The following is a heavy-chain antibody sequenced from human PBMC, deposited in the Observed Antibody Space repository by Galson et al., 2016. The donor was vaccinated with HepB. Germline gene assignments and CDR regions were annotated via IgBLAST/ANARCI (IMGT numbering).Heavy chain of an antibody. J-gene: IGHJ4*02. CDR2: IYHTGSI. D-gene: IGHD7-27*01. V-gene: IGHV4-4*02. Sequence: SETLSLTCGVSGGSITKTTWWTWVRQPPKKGLEWIGEIYHTGSINYNPSLRSRVTISVDKSKNQFSLKLTSVTAADTAVYYCARVSGVHYYFDYWGQGTLVTVSS. CDR3: ARVSGVHYYFDY. CDR1: GGSITKTTW.